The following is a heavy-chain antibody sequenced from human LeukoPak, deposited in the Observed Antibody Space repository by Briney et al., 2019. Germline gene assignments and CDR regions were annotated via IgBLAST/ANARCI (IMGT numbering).Heavy chain of an antibody. Sequence: PGGSLRLSCAASGFTFSSYGMNWVRQAPGKGREWVSSISSSSSYIYYADSVKGRFTISRDNAKNSLYLQMNSLRAEDTAVYYCARDPHYYDSSGYAFDYWGQGTLVTVSS. V-gene: IGHV3-21*01. CDR1: GFTFSSYG. D-gene: IGHD3-22*01. CDR3: ARDPHYYDSSGYAFDY. J-gene: IGHJ4*02. CDR2: ISSSSSYI.